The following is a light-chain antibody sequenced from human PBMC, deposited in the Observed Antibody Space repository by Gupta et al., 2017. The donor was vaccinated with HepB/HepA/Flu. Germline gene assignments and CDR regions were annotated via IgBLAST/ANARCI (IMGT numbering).Light chain of an antibody. Sequence: EIVLTQSPATLSLSPGERATLSCWASQSVSSNLAWYQQKPGQAPRLLMYGSSNRAAGIPAWISSSGCGTYFPLTISRLEPEDFAFYCCQQHNSRPLTFGGGTKVEI. J-gene: IGKJ4*01. V-gene: IGKV3-11*01. CDR2: GSS. CDR3: QQHNSRPLT. CDR1: QSVSSN.